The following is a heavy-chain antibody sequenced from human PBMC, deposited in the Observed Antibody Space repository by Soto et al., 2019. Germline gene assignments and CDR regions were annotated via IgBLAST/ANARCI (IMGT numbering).Heavy chain of an antibody. CDR1: GFTFSDYY. D-gene: IGHD3-10*01. V-gene: IGHV3-11*05. CDR2: ISSSSSYT. CDR3: ARVVLYYGSGSLIGYFDS. J-gene: IGHJ4*02. Sequence: PGGSLRLSCAASGFTFSDYYMSWIRQAPGKGLEWVSYISSSSSYTNYADSVKGRFTISRDNAKNSLYLQMNSLRAEDTAVYYCARVVLYYGSGSLIGYFDSWGQGTLVTVSS.